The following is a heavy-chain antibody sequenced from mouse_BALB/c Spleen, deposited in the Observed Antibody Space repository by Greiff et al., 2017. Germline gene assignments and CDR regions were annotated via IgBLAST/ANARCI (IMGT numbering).Heavy chain of an antibody. Sequence: VHLVESGGDLVKPGGSLKLSCAASGFTFSSYCMSWVRQTPDKSLEWVATISSGGSYTYYPDSVKGRFTISRDNAKNTLYLQMSSLKSEDTAMYCCASYRFDYWGQGTLVTVSA. V-gene: IGHV5-6*01. D-gene: IGHD2-12*01. CDR1: GFTFSSYC. J-gene: IGHJ3*01. CDR2: ISSGGSYT. CDR3: ASYRFDY.